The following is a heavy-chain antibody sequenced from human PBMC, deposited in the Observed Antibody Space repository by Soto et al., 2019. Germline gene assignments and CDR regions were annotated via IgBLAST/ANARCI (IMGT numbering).Heavy chain of an antibody. CDR1: GGSIANNNYF. CDR3: AKVVVGATSHSDFDS. J-gene: IGHJ4*02. CDR2: AAYSGGT. Sequence: QLQLQESGPGLVRPSETLSLTCTVSGGSIANNNYFWGWVRQPPGKGLEWIGSAAYSGGTYKNPSLKSRVTVSVETSKNQFSLKLTSVTAADTAVYYCAKVVVGATSHSDFDSWGQETLVTVSS. D-gene: IGHD2-15*01. V-gene: IGHV4-39*01.